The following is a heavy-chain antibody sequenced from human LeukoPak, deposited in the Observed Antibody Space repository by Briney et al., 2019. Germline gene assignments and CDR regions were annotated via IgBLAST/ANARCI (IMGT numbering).Heavy chain of an antibody. D-gene: IGHD5-18*01. J-gene: IGHJ4*02. Sequence: SETLSLTCAAYGGSFSGYYWSWIRQPPGKGLEWIGEINHSGSTNYNPSLKSRVTISVDTSKNQFSLKLSSVTAADTAVYYCARVVGTAMVPFDYWGQGTLVTVSS. CDR3: ARVVGTAMVPFDY. V-gene: IGHV4-34*01. CDR1: GGSFSGYY. CDR2: INHSGST.